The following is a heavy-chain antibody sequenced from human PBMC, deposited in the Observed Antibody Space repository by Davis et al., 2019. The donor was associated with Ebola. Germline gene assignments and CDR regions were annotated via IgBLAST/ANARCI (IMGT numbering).Heavy chain of an antibody. V-gene: IGHV1-3*01. J-gene: IGHJ2*01. CDR3: ARATTVTTNYWYFDL. Sequence: ASVKVSCKASGYIFTSYAMHWVRQAPGQRLEWMGWINGGNGDTKYSQKFRDRVTITRDTSASTAYMELRSLRPDDTAVYYCARATTVTTNYWYFDLWGRGTQVTVSS. CDR2: INGGNGDT. CDR1: GYIFTSYA. D-gene: IGHD4-17*01.